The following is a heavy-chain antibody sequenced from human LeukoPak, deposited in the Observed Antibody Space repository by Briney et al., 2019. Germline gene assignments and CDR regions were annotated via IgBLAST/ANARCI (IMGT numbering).Heavy chain of an antibody. CDR2: IYYSGST. CDR1: GGSISSYY. J-gene: IGHJ4*02. CDR3: ARHTAGYSFAYPFDY. V-gene: IGHV4-59*01. Sequence: SETLSLTCTVSGGSISSYYWSWIRQPPGKGLEWIGYIYYSGSTNYNPSLKSRVTISVDTSKHQFSLKLSSVTAADTAVYYCARHTAGYSFAYPFDYWGQGALVTVSS. D-gene: IGHD5-18*01.